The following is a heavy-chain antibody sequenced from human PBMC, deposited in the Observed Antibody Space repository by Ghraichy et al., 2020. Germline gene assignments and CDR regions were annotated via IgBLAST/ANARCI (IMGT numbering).Heavy chain of an antibody. V-gene: IGHV1-2*02. CDR3: ARVDVVPAAKGYYYYGMDV. CDR2: INPNSGGT. Sequence: ASVKVSCKASGYTFTGYYMHWVRQAPGQGLEWMGWINPNSGGTNYAQKFQGRVTMTRDTSISTAYMELSRLRSDDTAVYYCARVDVVPAAKGYYYYGMDVWGQGTTVTVSS. J-gene: IGHJ6*02. CDR1: GYTFTGYY. D-gene: IGHD2-2*01.